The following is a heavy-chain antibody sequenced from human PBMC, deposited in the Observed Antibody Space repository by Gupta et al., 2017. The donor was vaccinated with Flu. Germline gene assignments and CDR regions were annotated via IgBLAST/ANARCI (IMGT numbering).Heavy chain of an antibody. CDR1: GFTFSTVG. V-gene: IGHV3-30*18. J-gene: IGHJ4*02. CDR3: AKDREIVVVVAAIGYFDY. CDR2: ISYDGSNK. Sequence: QVRLLGSGGGLVQPGRSLRLPCAASGFTFSTVGMHWVRQAPGKGLEWVAVISYDGSNKYYADSVKGRFTISRDNSKNTLYLQMNSLRAEDTAVYYCAKDREIVVVVAAIGYFDYWGQGTLVTVSS. D-gene: IGHD2-15*01.